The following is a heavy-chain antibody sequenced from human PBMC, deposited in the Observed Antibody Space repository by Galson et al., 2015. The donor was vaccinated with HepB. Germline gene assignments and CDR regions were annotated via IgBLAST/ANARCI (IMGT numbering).Heavy chain of an antibody. V-gene: IGHV3-74*01. Sequence: SLRLSCAASGFGLSRHWMHWVRQAPGKGLVWVSRINSDGSTTDYADSVKGRFTISRDNAKNTLYLQMNSLRAEDTALYYCARGPMLFYHFYYYMDVWGKGTTVTVSS. CDR2: INSDGSTT. J-gene: IGHJ6*03. CDR1: GFGLSRHW. CDR3: ARGPMLFYHFYYYMDV. D-gene: IGHD2-2*01.